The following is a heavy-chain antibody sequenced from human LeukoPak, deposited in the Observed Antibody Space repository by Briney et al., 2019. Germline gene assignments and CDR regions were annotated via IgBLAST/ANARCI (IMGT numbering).Heavy chain of an antibody. D-gene: IGHD2-21*02. J-gene: IGHJ4*02. CDR3: ARVSRCGGDCYTYFDY. V-gene: IGHV3-53*01. Sequence: GGSLRLSCAASGFTVSSNYMTWVRQAPGKGLEWVSVIYSGGSTYYADSVKGRFTISRDSSKNTLYLQMNSLRAEDTAVYYCARVSRCGGDCYTYFDYWGQGTLVTVSS. CDR1: GFTVSSNY. CDR2: IYSGGST.